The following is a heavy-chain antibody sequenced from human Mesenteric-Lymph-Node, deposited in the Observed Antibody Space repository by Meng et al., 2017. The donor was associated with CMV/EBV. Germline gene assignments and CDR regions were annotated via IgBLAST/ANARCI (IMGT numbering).Heavy chain of an antibody. CDR2: VYWNDAK. D-gene: IGHD3-22*01. CDR3: ARPFYFDSSGYFFDH. V-gene: IGHV2-5*01. CDR1: GFSLTTAGVG. Sequence: GFSLTTAGVGGGWIRQPHGKALEWLAVVYWNDAKLYSPSLRSRLSISKDTSRNQVVLTMTDMDPEDTATYYCARPFYFDSSGYFFDHWGQGALVTVSS. J-gene: IGHJ4*02.